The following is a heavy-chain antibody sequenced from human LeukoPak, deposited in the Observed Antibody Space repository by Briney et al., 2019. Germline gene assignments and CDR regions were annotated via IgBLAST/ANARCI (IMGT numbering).Heavy chain of an antibody. CDR3: ARFYAYCGGDCYSEYYFDY. J-gene: IGHJ4*02. V-gene: IGHV1-18*01. CDR2: ISAYNGNT. D-gene: IGHD2-21*02. CDR1: GYTFTSYG. Sequence: ASVKVSCKASGYTFTSYGISWVRQAPGQGLEWMGWISAYNGNTNYAQKLQGRVTMTTDTSTSTAYTELRSLRSDDTAVYYCARFYAYCGGDCYSEYYFDYWGQGTLVTVSS.